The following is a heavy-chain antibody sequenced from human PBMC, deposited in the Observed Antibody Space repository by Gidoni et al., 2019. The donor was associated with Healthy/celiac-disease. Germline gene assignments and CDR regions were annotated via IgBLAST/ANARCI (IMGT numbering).Heavy chain of an antibody. J-gene: IGHJ4*02. D-gene: IGHD2-15*01. V-gene: IGHV5-51*01. CDR1: GYSFTSYW. CDR3: ARSQPDCSGGSYYSLDY. Sequence: EVQLVQSGAEVKKPGESLKISCKGSGYSFTSYWIGWVRQMPGKGLEWMGILYPGDSDTRYSPSFQGQVTISADKSISTAYLQWSSLKASDTAMYYCARSQPDCSGGSYYSLDYWGQGTLVTVSS. CDR2: LYPGDSDT.